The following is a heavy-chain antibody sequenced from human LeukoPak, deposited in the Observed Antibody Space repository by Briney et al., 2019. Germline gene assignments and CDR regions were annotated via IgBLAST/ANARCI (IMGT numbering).Heavy chain of an antibody. CDR3: LTGGTLD. J-gene: IGHJ4*02. Sequence: GGSLRLSCADSGFTFSSYWMSWVRQAPGKGLEWVSYISSSSSTIYYADSVKGRFTVSRDNAKNSLYLQMNSLRAEDTAVYYCLTGGTLDWGQGTLVTVSS. V-gene: IGHV3-48*01. CDR1: GFTFSSYW. D-gene: IGHD3-16*01. CDR2: ISSSSSTI.